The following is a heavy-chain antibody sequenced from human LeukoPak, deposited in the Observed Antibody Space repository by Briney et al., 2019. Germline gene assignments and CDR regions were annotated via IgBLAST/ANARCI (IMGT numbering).Heavy chain of an antibody. J-gene: IGHJ4*02. D-gene: IGHD3-22*01. CDR2: IIPILGIA. V-gene: IGHV1-69*04. CDR3: ARDKRDSSGYYYFDY. Sequence: EASVKVSCKASGGTCSSYTISWVRQAPGQGLEWMGRIIPILGIADYAQKFQGRVTITADKSTSTAYMEPSSLRSEDTAVYYCARDKRDSSGYYYFDYWGQGTLVTVSS. CDR1: GGTCSSYT.